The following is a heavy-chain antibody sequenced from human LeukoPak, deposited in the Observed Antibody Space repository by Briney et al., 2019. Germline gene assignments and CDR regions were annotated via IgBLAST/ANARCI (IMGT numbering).Heavy chain of an antibody. Sequence: SETLSLTCAVYGGSFSGYYWSWIRQPPGKGLEWIGEINHSGSTNYNPSLKSRVTISVDTSKNQFSLKLSSVTAADTAVYYCARRVRGYDLEEIYYFDYWGQGTLVTVSS. D-gene: IGHD5-12*01. V-gene: IGHV4-34*01. CDR2: INHSGST. CDR3: ARRVRGYDLEEIYYFDY. J-gene: IGHJ4*02. CDR1: GGSFSGYY.